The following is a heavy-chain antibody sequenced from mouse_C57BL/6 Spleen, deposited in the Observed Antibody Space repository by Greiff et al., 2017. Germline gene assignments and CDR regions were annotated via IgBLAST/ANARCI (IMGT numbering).Heavy chain of an antibody. CDR3: TRSMITTDVDY. J-gene: IGHJ2*01. CDR2: IDPETGGT. Sequence: VQLLQSGADLVRPGASVTLSCKASGYTFTDYEMHWVKQTPVHGLEWIGAIDPETGGTAYNQKFKGKAILTADKSSSTAYMELRSLTSEDSAVYYCTRSMITTDVDYWGQGTTLTVSS. D-gene: IGHD1-1*01. CDR1: GYTFTDYE. V-gene: IGHV1-15*01.